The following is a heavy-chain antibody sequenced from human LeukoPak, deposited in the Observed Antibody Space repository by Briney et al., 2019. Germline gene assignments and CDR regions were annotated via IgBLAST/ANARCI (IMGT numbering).Heavy chain of an antibody. J-gene: IGHJ4*02. CDR3: ATQGDQTYCSSTSCYALDY. Sequence: ASVKVSCKVSGYTLTELSMHWVRQAPGKGLEWTGGFDPEDGETIYAQKFQGRVTMTEDTSTDTAYMELSSLRSEDTAVYYCATQGDQTYCSSTSCYALDYWGQGTLVTVSS. CDR1: GYTLTELS. CDR2: FDPEDGET. D-gene: IGHD2-2*01. V-gene: IGHV1-24*01.